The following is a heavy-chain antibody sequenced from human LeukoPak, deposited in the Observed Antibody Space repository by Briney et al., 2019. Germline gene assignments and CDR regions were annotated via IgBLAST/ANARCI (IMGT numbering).Heavy chain of an antibody. CDR3: AKDGLANIAAAGYFQH. D-gene: IGHD6-13*01. CDR2: ISGSGGST. J-gene: IGHJ1*01. V-gene: IGHV3-23*01. CDR1: GFTFSSYA. Sequence: GGSLRLSCAATGFTFSSYAMSWVRQAPGKGLEWVSAISGSGGSTYYADSVKGRFTISRDNSKNTLYLQMNSLRAEDTAVYYCAKDGLANIAAAGYFQHWGQGTLATVSS.